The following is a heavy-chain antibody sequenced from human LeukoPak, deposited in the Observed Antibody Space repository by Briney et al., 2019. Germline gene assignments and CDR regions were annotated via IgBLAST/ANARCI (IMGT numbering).Heavy chain of an antibody. D-gene: IGHD4-17*01. CDR1: GFTFSTSW. J-gene: IGHJ4*02. CDR3: ARGYGDSIHFDY. Sequence: GGSLRLSCVASGFTFSTSWMNWVRQAPGKGLEWVANIKGDGSVQSYVDSVKGRFTISRDNAKNSLFLQMNSLRAEEAAVYYCARGYGDSIHFDYWGQGTLVTVSS. V-gene: IGHV3-7*04. CDR2: IKGDGSVQ.